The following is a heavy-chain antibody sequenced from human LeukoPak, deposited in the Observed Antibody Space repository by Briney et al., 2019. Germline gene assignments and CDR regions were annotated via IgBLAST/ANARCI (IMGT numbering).Heavy chain of an antibody. D-gene: IGHD6-13*01. CDR2: IKQDGSEK. CDR3: ARAWHSSRVYYYGMDV. CDR1: GFTFSSYW. V-gene: IGHV3-7*04. Sequence: GGSLRLSCAASGFTFSSYWMSWVRQAPGKGLEWVANIKQDGSEKYYVDSVKGRFTISRDNAKNSLYLQMNSLRAEDTAVYYCARAWHSSRVYYYGMDVWGQGTTVTVSS. J-gene: IGHJ6*02.